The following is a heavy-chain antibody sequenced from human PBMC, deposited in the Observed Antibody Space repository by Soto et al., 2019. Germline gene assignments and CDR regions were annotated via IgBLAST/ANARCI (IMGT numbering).Heavy chain of an antibody. CDR3: AGGELLWFGELFPAYMDV. V-gene: IGHV1-3*01. Sequence: ASVKVACKASGYTFTSYAMHWVRQALGQRLEWMGWINAGNGNTKYSQKFQGRVTITRDTSASTAYMELSSLRSEDTAVYYCAGGELLWFGELFPAYMDVWGKGTTVTVSS. D-gene: IGHD3-10*01. J-gene: IGHJ6*03. CDR2: INAGNGNT. CDR1: GYTFTSYA.